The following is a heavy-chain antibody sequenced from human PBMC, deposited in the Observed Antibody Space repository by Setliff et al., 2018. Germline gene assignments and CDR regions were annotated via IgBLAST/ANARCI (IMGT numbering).Heavy chain of an antibody. CDR3: AKYVKKFAHFDY. Sequence: LRLSCAASGFAFNNYPMGWVRQAPGKGLEWVSGISDDGGRTYYADSVKGRFTISRDNPKNTLYLQMSSLRAEDTAVYYCAKYVKKFAHFDYWGQGTLVTVSS. D-gene: IGHD3-16*01. J-gene: IGHJ4*02. CDR2: ISDDGGRT. V-gene: IGHV3-23*01. CDR1: GFAFNNYP.